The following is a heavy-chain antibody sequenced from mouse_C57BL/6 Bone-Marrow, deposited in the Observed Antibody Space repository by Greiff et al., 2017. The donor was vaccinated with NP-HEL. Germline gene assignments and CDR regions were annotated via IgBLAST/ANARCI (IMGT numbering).Heavy chain of an antibody. J-gene: IGHJ2*01. CDR2: IYPGDGDT. D-gene: IGHD1-1*01. CDR3: ARSHYGSSWGY. Sequence: QVQLQQSGAELVKPGASVKISCKASGYAFSSYWMNWVKQRPGKGLEWIGQIYPGDGDTNYNGKFKGKATLTADKSSSTAYMQLSSLTSEDSAVYFCARSHYGSSWGYWGQGTTLTVSS. V-gene: IGHV1-80*01. CDR1: GYAFSSYW.